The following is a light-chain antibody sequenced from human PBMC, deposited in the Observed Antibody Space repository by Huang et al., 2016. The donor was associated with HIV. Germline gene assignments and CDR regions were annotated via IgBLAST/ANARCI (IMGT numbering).Light chain of an antibody. CDR3: HQYNNWLLS. Sequence: EIVMTQSPATLSVSPGERVTLSCRANRSVSTNLAWYQQRPGQAPRLLIYGSSTSSPVIPALFSGSGSGTDFSLTISSLQSEDFALYYCHQYNNWLLSFGGGTRVDI. CDR1: RSVSTN. J-gene: IGKJ4*01. CDR2: GSS. V-gene: IGKV3-15*01.